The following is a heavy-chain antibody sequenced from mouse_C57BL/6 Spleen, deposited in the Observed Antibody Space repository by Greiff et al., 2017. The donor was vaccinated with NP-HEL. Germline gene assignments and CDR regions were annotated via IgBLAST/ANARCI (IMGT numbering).Heavy chain of an antibody. CDR1: GYSITSGYY. Sequence: EVQLQQSGPGLVKPSQSLSLTCSVTGYSITSGYYWNWIRQFPGNKLEWMGYISYDGSNNYNPSLKNRISITRDTSKNQFFLKLNSVTTEDTATYYCARGGAYWGQGTLVTVSA. J-gene: IGHJ3*01. V-gene: IGHV3-6*01. CDR3: ARGGAY. CDR2: ISYDGSN.